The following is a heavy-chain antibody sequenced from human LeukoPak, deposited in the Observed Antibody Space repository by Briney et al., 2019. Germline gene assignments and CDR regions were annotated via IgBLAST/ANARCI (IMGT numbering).Heavy chain of an antibody. V-gene: IGHV4-30-4*01. CDR2: IYYSGGT. D-gene: IGHD4-17*01. CDR3: ARWSDDYGDYSSDY. J-gene: IGHJ4*02. CDR1: GGSISSGDYY. Sequence: SETLSLTCTVSGGSISSGDYYWSWIRQPPGKGLEWIGYIYYSGGTYYNPSLKSRVTISVDTSKNQFSLKLSPVTAADTAVYYCARWSDDYGDYSSDYWGQGTLVTVSS.